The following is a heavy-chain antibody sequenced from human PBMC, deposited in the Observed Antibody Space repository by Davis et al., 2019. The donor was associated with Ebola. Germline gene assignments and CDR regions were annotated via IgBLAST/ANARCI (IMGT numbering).Heavy chain of an antibody. CDR1: GFTFTSAW. J-gene: IGHJ4*02. V-gene: IGHV3-15*01. Sequence: GESLKISCAASGFTFTSAWMSWVRQAPGKGLEWVGRAKSKTSGGTIDYAAPVKGRFTISRDDSKNRLYLQMNSLKTEDTAVYYCARSTGCDYWGQGTLVTVSS. CDR2: AKSKTSGGTI. CDR3: ARSTGCDY. D-gene: IGHD4-17*01.